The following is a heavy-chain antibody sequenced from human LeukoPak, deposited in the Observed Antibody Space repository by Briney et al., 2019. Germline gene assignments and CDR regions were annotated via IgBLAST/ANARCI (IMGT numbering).Heavy chain of an antibody. CDR1: GGTFSSYT. V-gene: IGHV1-69*13. CDR2: IIPIFGTA. Sequence: ASVKVSCKASGGTFSSYTISWVRQAPGQGLEWMGGIIPIFGTANYAQKFQGRVTITADESTSTAYMELSSLRSEDTAVYYCARDMAITMVRGVHNWFDPWGQGTLVTVSS. J-gene: IGHJ5*02. D-gene: IGHD3-10*01. CDR3: ARDMAITMVRGVHNWFDP.